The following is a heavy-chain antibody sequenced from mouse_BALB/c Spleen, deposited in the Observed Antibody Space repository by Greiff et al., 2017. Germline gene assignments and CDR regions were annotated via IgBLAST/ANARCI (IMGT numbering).Heavy chain of an antibody. D-gene: IGHD2-1*01. CDR3: GRSDCNYGAY. CDR1: GFTFSSFG. J-gene: IGHJ3*01. V-gene: IGHV5-17*02. CDR2: ISSGSSTI. Sequence: EVQLVESGGGLVQPGGSRKLSCAASGFTFSSFGMHWVRQAPEKGLEWVAYISSGSSTIYYADTVKGRFTISRDNPKNTLFLQMTSLRSEDTAMFYCGRSDCNYGAYWGQGTLVTVSA.